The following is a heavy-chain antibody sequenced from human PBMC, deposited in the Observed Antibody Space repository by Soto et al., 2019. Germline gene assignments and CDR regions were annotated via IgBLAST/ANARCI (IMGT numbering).Heavy chain of an antibody. V-gene: IGHV3-23*01. D-gene: IGHD3-22*01. Sequence: GGSLRLSCAASGFTFRNNVLSWVRQAPGKGLDWVSGITGSGRDTYYADSVKGRFTISRDNSKNTLYLQMNSLRAEDTAVYYCAKDPFQYDSSGYYYFDYWGQGTLVTAPQ. CDR1: GFTFRNNV. CDR3: AKDPFQYDSSGYYYFDY. CDR2: ITGSGRDT. J-gene: IGHJ4*02.